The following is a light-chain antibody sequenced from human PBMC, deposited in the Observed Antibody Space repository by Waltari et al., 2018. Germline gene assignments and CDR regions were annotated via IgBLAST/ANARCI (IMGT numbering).Light chain of an antibody. CDR3: QQYNDWPLT. V-gene: IGKV3-15*01. Sequence: EIVMTQSPATLSVSPGERATLSSRASQSVNSNLAWYQQRPGQAPRLLIYGASTRATGIPARFSGSGSGTEFTLTISSMQSEDFAVYYCQQYNDWPLTFGGGTKVEIK. CDR2: GAS. CDR1: QSVNSN. J-gene: IGKJ4*01.